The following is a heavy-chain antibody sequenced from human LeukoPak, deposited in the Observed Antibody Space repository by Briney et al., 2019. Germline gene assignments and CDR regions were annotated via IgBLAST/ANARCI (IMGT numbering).Heavy chain of an antibody. CDR1: GFTFSSYA. J-gene: IGHJ4*02. D-gene: IGHD6-13*01. CDR3: ARDTSSSWYYFDY. V-gene: IGHV3-30-3*01. Sequence: GSLRLSCAASGFTFSSYAMHWVRQAPGKGLEWVAVISYDGSNKYYADSVKGRFTISRDNSKNTLYLQMNSLRAEDTAVYYCARDTSSSWYYFDYWGQGTLVTVSS. CDR2: ISYDGSNK.